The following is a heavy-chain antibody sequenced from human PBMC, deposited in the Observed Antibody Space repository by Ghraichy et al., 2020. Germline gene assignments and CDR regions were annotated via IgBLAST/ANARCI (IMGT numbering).Heavy chain of an antibody. V-gene: IGHV1-18*01. CDR1: GYTFNNYG. J-gene: IGHJ6*03. Sequence: ASEKVSCKASGYTFNNYGMSWVRQAPGQVLEWMGWINSNNDNTNYAQNFQGRVTMTTDTFTRTAYMELRSLTSDDTAVYYCARVQVDRGPWAFNSYYYKMDVWGKGTTVTGSS. CDR3: ARVQVDRGPWAFNSYYYKMDV. D-gene: IGHD1-26*01. CDR2: INSNNDNT.